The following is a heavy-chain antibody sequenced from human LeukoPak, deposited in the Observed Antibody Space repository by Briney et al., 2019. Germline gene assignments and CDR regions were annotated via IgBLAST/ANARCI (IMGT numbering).Heavy chain of an antibody. V-gene: IGHV3-23*01. J-gene: IGHJ4*02. CDR1: GSTFSSYA. D-gene: IGHD1-26*01. CDR3: AKSRGESRGASNY. Sequence: GGSLRLSCAASGSTFSSYAMNWVRQAPGKGLEWVSFISGSGDTTYYADSVKGRFTISRDKSKNTLYLQMNSLRAEDTAVYYCAKSRGESRGASNYWGQGTLVTVSS. CDR2: ISGSGDTT.